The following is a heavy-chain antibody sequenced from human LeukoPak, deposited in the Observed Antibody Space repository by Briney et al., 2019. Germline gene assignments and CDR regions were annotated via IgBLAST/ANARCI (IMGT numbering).Heavy chain of an antibody. CDR2: ISPNSGGT. CDR3: ARDYSSSPPRTFDH. Sequence: ASVKVSCKASGYTFTAYYIHWVRQAPGQGLEWMGWISPNSGGTNYAPKFQGRVTMTRDTSISTAYMELSSLRSDDTAVYYCARDYSSSPPRTFDHWGRGTLATVSS. CDR1: GYTFTAYY. D-gene: IGHD6-6*01. V-gene: IGHV1-2*02. J-gene: IGHJ4*02.